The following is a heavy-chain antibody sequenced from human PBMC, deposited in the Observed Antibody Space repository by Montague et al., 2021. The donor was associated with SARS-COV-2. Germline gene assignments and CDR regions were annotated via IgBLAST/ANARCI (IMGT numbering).Heavy chain of an antibody. CDR2: IYYSGST. D-gene: IGHD3-22*01. CDR3: ARSPEPMIILIITSLNWYFDL. J-gene: IGHJ2*01. Sequence: TLSLTRTLSGRSISSGGYYWSWIRQHPGKGLEWIGYIYYSGSTYYNPSLKSRVTISVDTSTNQFSLKMSSVTAADTAVYYCARSPEPMIILIITSLNWYFDLWGRGTLVTVSS. V-gene: IGHV4-31*03. CDR1: GRSISSGGYY.